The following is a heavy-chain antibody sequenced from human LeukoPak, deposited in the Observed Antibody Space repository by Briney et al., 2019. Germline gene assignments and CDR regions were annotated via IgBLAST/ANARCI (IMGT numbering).Heavy chain of an antibody. CDR2: INHSGSI. D-gene: IGHD3-22*01. Sequence: SETLSLTCAIYGGSIRNYYWSWIRQTPGKGLEWIGEINHSGSINYNPSLKSRVTISLDTSKNQFSLKLTSVAASDTAVYYCARDSDSRNYFDSRGQGTLVTVSS. J-gene: IGHJ4*02. CDR3: ARDSDSRNYFDS. CDR1: GGSIRNYY. V-gene: IGHV4-34*01.